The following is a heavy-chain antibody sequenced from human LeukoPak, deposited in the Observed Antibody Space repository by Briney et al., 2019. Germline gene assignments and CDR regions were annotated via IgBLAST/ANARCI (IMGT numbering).Heavy chain of an antibody. CDR3: ARGWGRLQWLAYYYYYGMDV. CDR1: GFTFSSYV. CDR2: IWYDGSNK. J-gene: IGHJ6*02. D-gene: IGHD6-19*01. V-gene: IGHV3-33*01. Sequence: GGSLRLSCAASGFTFSSYVMHWVRQAPGKGLEWVAVIWYDGSNKYYADSVKGRFTISRDNSKNTLYLQMNSLRAEDTAVYYCARGWGRLQWLAYYYYYGMDVWGQGTTVTVSS.